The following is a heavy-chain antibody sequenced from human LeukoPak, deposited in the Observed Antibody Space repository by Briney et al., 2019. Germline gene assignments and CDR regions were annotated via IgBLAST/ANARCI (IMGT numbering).Heavy chain of an antibody. CDR3: ARGPGSTWSVTLDY. D-gene: IGHD6-13*01. J-gene: IGHJ4*02. V-gene: IGHV3-20*04. CDR2: VNWSGAST. CDR1: GFTFDDYA. Sequence: GGSLRLSCAASGFTFDDYAMNWVRQAPGKGLEWVSDVNWSGASTNYADSVKGRFTISRDNGKNSLYLQMNSLRAEDTALYYCARGPGSTWSVTLDYWGQGILVTVSS.